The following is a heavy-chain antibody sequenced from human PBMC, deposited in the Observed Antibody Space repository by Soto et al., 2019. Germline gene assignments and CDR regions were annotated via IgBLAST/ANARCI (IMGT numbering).Heavy chain of an antibody. CDR2: FDPEDGET. V-gene: IGHV1-24*01. J-gene: IGHJ5*02. Sequence: ASVKVSCKVSGYTLTELSMHWVRQAPGKGLEWMGGFDPEDGETIYAQKFQGRVTMTEDTSTDTAYMELSSLRSEDTAVYYCASPASMMRNNWFDPWGQGTLVTVSS. D-gene: IGHD3-22*01. CDR3: ASPASMMRNNWFDP. CDR1: GYTLTELS.